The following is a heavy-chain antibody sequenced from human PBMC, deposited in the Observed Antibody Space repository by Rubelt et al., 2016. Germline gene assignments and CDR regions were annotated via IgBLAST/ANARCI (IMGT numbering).Heavy chain of an antibody. CDR1: GGSISRSSYY. CDR2: IYYSGST. J-gene: IGHJ4*02. V-gene: IGHV4-39*07. Sequence: QLQLQESGPGLVKPSETLSLTCTVSGGSISRSSYYWGWIRQPPGKGLEWIGSIYYSGSTYYNPSLKSRVTISVDTSKNQCSRRLSSVTAADTAVYYCARHPLSSGCPDYWGQGTLVTVSS. D-gene: IGHD6-19*01. CDR3: ARHPLSSGCPDY.